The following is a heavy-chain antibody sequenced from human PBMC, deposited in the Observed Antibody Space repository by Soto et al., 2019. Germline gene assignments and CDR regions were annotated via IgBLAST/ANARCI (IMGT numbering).Heavy chain of an antibody. CDR2: IKMKSEGATT. CDR1: GFTFSNAW. CDR3: TTLGSHYYYHNFDV. Sequence: ESVGGLVTPGGSLRLSCAASGFTFSNAWMNWVRQAPGKGLEWVGLIKMKSEGATTHYAAPVNGRFTISRDDSKKTLYLQMSSLKTEDTAVYYCTTLGSHYYYHNFDVWGQGTTVTVSS. J-gene: IGHJ6*02. V-gene: IGHV3-15*07.